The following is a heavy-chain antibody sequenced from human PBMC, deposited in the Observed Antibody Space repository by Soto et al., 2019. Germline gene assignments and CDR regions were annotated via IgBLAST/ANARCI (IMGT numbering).Heavy chain of an antibody. Sequence: NPSETLSLTCAVYGGSFSGYYWSWIRQPPGKGLEWIGEINHSGSTNYNPSLKSRVTISVDTSKNQFSLKLSSVTAADTAVYYCARDLWGYCGGDCYPLDVWGQGTTVTVSS. CDR3: ARDLWGYCGGDCYPLDV. CDR1: GGSFSGYY. D-gene: IGHD2-21*02. CDR2: INHSGST. J-gene: IGHJ6*02. V-gene: IGHV4-34*01.